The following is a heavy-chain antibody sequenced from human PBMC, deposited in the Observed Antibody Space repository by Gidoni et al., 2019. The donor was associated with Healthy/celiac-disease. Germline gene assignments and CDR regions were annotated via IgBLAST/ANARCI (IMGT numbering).Heavy chain of an antibody. Sequence: EVQLVESGGGLIQPGGSLRLSCAASGFTVSSHYMSWVRQAPGKGLEWVSVIYSGGSTYYADSVKGRFTISRDNSKNTLYLQMNSLRAEDTAVYYCARLRHYYDSSGYYAIDYWGQGTLVTVSS. V-gene: IGHV3-53*01. CDR1: GFTVSSHY. CDR3: ARLRHYYDSSGYYAIDY. J-gene: IGHJ4*02. CDR2: IYSGGST. D-gene: IGHD3-22*01.